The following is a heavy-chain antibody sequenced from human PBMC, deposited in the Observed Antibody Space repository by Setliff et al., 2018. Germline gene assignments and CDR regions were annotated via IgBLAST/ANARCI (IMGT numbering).Heavy chain of an antibody. Sequence: PGGSLRLSCAASGFSSNDRVMSWIRQAPGKGLEWVSSITGRSGITYYADSVKGRFTISRDNSKNTLYLQMNSLRAEDTAIYYCAKDGDNNLSAFDIWGQGTMVTVSS. CDR1: GFSSNDRV. J-gene: IGHJ3*02. CDR2: ITGRSGIT. D-gene: IGHD7-27*01. V-gene: IGHV3-23*01. CDR3: AKDGDNNLSAFDI.